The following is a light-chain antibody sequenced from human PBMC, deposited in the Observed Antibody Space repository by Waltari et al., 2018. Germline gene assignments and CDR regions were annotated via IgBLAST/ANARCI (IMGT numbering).Light chain of an antibody. Sequence: DAVLTQSPLSLPVTLGQPASISCRSSQSLLSSVGNTYLSWFQLRPGQAPRRLIYKVFNRDSGVPDRFSGSGSGTDFTLKISRVEAEDVGDYYCMQLTQWPWTFGQGTKVEIK. CDR3: MQLTQWPWT. CDR2: KVF. V-gene: IGKV2-30*01. CDR1: QSLLSSVGNTY. J-gene: IGKJ1*01.